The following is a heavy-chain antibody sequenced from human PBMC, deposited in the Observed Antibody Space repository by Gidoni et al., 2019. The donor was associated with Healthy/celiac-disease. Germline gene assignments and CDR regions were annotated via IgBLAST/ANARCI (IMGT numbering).Heavy chain of an antibody. D-gene: IGHD6-13*01. Sequence: EVQLLESGGGLVQPGGSLRLSCAASGFTVSSYAMSWVRQAPGKGLEWVSTISGSGVSTYHADSVKGRFTISRDNSKNTLYLQMNSLRAEDTAVYYCAKDSGIAAAGTHYFDYWGQGTLVTVSS. CDR2: ISGSGVST. V-gene: IGHV3-23*01. J-gene: IGHJ4*02. CDR1: GFTVSSYA. CDR3: AKDSGIAAAGTHYFDY.